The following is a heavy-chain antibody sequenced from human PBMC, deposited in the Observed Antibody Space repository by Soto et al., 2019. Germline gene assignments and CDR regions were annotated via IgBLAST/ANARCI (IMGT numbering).Heavy chain of an antibody. Sequence: LSLTCTVSGGSISSYYWSWIRQPPGKGLEWIGYIYYSGSTNYNPSLKSRVTISVDTSKNQFSLKLSSVTAADTAVYYCARQSSDDFWSGYSDWFDPWGQGTLVTVSS. J-gene: IGHJ5*02. CDR1: GGSISSYY. D-gene: IGHD3-3*01. CDR3: ARQSSDDFWSGYSDWFDP. V-gene: IGHV4-59*08. CDR2: IYYSGST.